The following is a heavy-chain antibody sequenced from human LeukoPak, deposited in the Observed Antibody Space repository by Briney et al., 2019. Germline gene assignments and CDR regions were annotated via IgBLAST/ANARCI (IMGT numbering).Heavy chain of an antibody. CDR3: AKDHRRATYSDFWSGYSFDY. D-gene: IGHD3-3*01. J-gene: IGHJ4*02. V-gene: IGHV3-23*01. CDR1: GFTFSSYA. CDR2: ISGSGGST. Sequence: GGPLRLSCAASGFTFSSYAMSWVRQAPGKGLEWVSAISGSGGSTYYADSVKGRFTSSRDNPKHTLYLQMNRLRAEDPAVYCCAKDHRRATYSDFWSGYSFDYWGQGTLVTVSS.